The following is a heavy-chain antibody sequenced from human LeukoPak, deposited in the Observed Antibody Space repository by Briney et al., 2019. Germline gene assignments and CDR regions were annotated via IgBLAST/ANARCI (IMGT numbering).Heavy chain of an antibody. V-gene: IGHV3-9*03. CDR3: AKDAGPMAAGVFDY. CDR2: ISWNSGSI. J-gene: IGHJ4*02. Sequence: GGSLRLSCAASGFTFSSYTMNWVRQAPGKGLEWVSGISWNSGSIGYADSVKGRFTISRDNAKNSLYLQMNSLRAEDMALYYCAKDAGPMAAGVFDYWGQGTLVTVSS. CDR1: GFTFSSYT. D-gene: IGHD2-8*02.